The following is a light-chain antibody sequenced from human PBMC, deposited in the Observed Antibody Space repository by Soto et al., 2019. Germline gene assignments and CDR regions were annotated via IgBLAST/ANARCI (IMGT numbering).Light chain of an antibody. Sequence: DIQMTQSPSSVSASIGDRVTITCRASQDIGRRLDWLQQKPGKAPKLLIQAVSNLQIGVPARFSGSGSGTEFTLTISSLDPDDFATYYCLQVANVPLTFGQGTTLDLK. CDR1: QDIGRR. J-gene: IGKJ1*01. V-gene: IGKV1-12*01. CDR3: LQVANVPLT. CDR2: AVS.